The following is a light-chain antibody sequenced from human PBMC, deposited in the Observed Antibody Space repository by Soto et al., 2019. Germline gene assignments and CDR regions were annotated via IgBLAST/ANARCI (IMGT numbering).Light chain of an antibody. V-gene: IGKV1-5*01. CDR2: DAS. Sequence: DIQMTQSPSTLSASVGDRVTITCRASQSISTWLAWYQQKPGKAPTLLIYDASSLQSGVPSRFSGSGSGTEFTLTISSLQPDDFATYYCQQYKSYPFTFGPGTKVEI. CDR3: QQYKSYPFT. CDR1: QSISTW. J-gene: IGKJ3*01.